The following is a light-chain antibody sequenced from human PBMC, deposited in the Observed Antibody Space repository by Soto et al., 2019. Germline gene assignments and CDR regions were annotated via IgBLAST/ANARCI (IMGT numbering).Light chain of an antibody. CDR3: SCSTRSSSPFYV. J-gene: IGLJ1*01. Sequence: SVRTHPASVSVSPGQSITISCPGTSREVIGYNYVSWYQQHPGKAPKLMIYDVSNRPSGISTRFSGSKYGNKASLPISGLQDEDEADYYCSCSTRSSSPFYVFGTGTKVTVL. CDR1: SREVIGYNY. V-gene: IGLV2-14*01. CDR2: DVS.